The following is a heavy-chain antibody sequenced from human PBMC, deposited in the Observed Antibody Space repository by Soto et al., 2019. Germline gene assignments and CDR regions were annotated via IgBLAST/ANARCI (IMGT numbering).Heavy chain of an antibody. V-gene: IGHV1-18*04. CDR1: GYTFVSYG. D-gene: IGHD3-22*01. J-gene: IGHJ5*02. CDR2: ISPYNGNT. Sequence: QIQLVQSAAEVKKPGASVKVSCKTSGYTFVSYGISWVRQAPGQGLEWMGWISPYNGNTNFAQRFRGRVTLTTDTSTDIVYMDLGSLKSDDTAVYYCARDQNFFDSSGYYDHWGQGTLTTVSS. CDR3: ARDQNFFDSSGYYDH.